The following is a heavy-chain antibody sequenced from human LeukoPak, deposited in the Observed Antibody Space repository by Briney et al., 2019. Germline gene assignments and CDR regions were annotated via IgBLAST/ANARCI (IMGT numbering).Heavy chain of an antibody. CDR1: GFTFSSYS. CDR2: ITASGTAM. J-gene: IGHJ4*02. D-gene: IGHD1-26*01. V-gene: IGHV3-48*02. Sequence: GGSLRLSCATSGFTFSSYSMNWVRQAPGKGLEWVSHITASGTAMFYADSVKGRFTISRDNAKNSLYLQMNSLRDEDTAVYYCASSGSYRFDHWGQGTLVTVSS. CDR3: ASSGSYRFDH.